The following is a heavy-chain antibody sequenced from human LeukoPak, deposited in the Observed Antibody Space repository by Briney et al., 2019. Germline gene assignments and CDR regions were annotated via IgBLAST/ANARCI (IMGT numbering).Heavy chain of an antibody. CDR2: INHSGST. V-gene: IGHV4-34*01. Sequence: KPSETLSLTCAVHGESFSGYYWSWIRQPPGKGLEWIGEINHSGSTNYNPSLKSRVTISVDTSKNQFSLKLSSVTAADTAVYYCARGLSLRYYGSGSYFYWGQGTLVTVSS. D-gene: IGHD3-10*01. CDR1: GESFSGYY. CDR3: ARGLSLRYYGSGSYFY. J-gene: IGHJ4*02.